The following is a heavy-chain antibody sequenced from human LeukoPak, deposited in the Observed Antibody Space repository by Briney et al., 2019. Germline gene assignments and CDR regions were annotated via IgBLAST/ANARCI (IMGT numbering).Heavy chain of an antibody. V-gene: IGHV1-8*03. Sequence: GASVNVSCRASGYTFTSYGISWVRQAAGQGLERMGWMNPNSGNTGYAQKFQGRVTITRNTSISTAYMELSSLRSEDTAVYYCARGQDWSGYYRVWGQGTLVTVSS. CDR3: ARGQDWSGYYRV. CDR1: GYTFTSYG. CDR2: MNPNSGNT. D-gene: IGHD3-3*01. J-gene: IGHJ4*02.